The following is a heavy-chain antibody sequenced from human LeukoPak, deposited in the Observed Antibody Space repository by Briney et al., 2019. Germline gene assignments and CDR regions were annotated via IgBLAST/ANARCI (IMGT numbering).Heavy chain of an antibody. V-gene: IGHV4-31*03. J-gene: IGHJ6*02. CDR1: GGSISSGGYY. CDR3: ARDLWFGELSYYGMDV. Sequence: SQTLSLTCTVSGGSISSGGYYWSWIRQHPGKGLEWIGYIYYSGSTYYNPSLKSRVTISVDTSKNQFSLKLSSVTAADTAMYYCARDLWFGELSYYGMDVWGQGTTVTVSS. CDR2: IYYSGST. D-gene: IGHD3-10*01.